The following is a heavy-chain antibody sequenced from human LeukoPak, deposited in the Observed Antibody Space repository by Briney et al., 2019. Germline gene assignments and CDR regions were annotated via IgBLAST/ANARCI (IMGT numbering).Heavy chain of an antibody. CDR3: ARREHSGSHYYFDY. CDR2: ISSTSSYI. Sequence: PGGSLRLSCAASGFTFSNYPMHWVRQAPGKGLEWVSSISSTSSYIYYADSVKGRFTISRDNAKNSLFLQMNSLRAEDTAVYYCARREHSGSHYYFDYWGQGTLVSVSS. J-gene: IGHJ4*02. D-gene: IGHD1-26*01. CDR1: GFTFSNYP. V-gene: IGHV3-21*01.